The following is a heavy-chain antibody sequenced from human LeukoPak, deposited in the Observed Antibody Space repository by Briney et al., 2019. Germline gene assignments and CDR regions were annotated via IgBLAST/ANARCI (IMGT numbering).Heavy chain of an antibody. D-gene: IGHD6-13*01. V-gene: IGHV1-2*02. Sequence: GASVKVSCKASGYTFTGYYMLWVRQAPGQGLEWMGWINPNSGGTNYAQKFQGRVTMTRDTSISTAYMELSRLRSDDTAVYYCARIRTREEGMDYWGQGTLVTVSS. CDR1: GYTFTGYY. J-gene: IGHJ4*02. CDR3: ARIRTREEGMDY. CDR2: INPNSGGT.